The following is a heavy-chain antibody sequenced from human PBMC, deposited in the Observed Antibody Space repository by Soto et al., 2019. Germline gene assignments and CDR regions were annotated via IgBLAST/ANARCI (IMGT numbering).Heavy chain of an antibody. D-gene: IGHD3-10*01. CDR3: ARHNYGSGSTYFDY. CDR1: GGSISSYY. Sequence: SETLSLTCTVSGGSISSYYWSWIRQPPGKGLEWIGYIYYSGSTNYNPSLKSRVTISLDTSKNQFSLKLNSMTAADTAVYYCARHNYGSGSTYFDYWGQGTLVTSPQ. V-gene: IGHV4-59*08. CDR2: IYYSGST. J-gene: IGHJ4*02.